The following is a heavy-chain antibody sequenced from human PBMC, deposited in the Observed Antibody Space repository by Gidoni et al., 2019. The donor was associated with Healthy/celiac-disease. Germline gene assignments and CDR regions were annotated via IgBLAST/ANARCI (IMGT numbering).Heavy chain of an antibody. Sequence: EVQLVESGGGLVKPGGSLRLSCAASGFTFSNAWMSWGRQAPGKGREWVGRIKSKTDGGTTDYAAPVKGRFTISRDDSKNTLYLQMNSLKTEDTAVYYCTTARPGSYDPWYFDYWGQGTLVTVSS. CDR1: GFTFSNAW. CDR3: TTARPGSYDPWYFDY. CDR2: IKSKTDGGTT. V-gene: IGHV3-15*01. J-gene: IGHJ4*02. D-gene: IGHD3-10*01.